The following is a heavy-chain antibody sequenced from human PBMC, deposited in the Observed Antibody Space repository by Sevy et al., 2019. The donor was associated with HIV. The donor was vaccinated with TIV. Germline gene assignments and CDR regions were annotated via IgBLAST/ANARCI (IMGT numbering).Heavy chain of an antibody. CDR1: GFTFSSYD. Sequence: GGSLRLSCAASGFTFSSYDMHWVRQATGKGLEWVSAIGTAGDPYYPGSVKGRFTISRENAKNSLYLQMNGLRAGDTAVYYCARGQREKYYYDSSGYFYYYYYMDVWGKGTTVTVSS. CDR2: IGTAGDP. CDR3: ARGQREKYYYDSSGYFYYYYYMDV. D-gene: IGHD3-22*01. J-gene: IGHJ6*03. V-gene: IGHV3-13*05.